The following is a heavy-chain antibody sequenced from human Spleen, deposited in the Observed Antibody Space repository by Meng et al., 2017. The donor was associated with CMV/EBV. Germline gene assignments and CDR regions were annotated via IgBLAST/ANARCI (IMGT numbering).Heavy chain of an antibody. CDR2: ISGSAYRT. CDR1: GFSLSTSG. V-gene: IGHV3-23*01. CDR3: AKDQIADMVTFGGAPFDQ. D-gene: IGHD3-16*01. Sequence: LTLTCTFSGFSLSTSGMCVSWVRQPPGKGLEWVSHISGSAYRTEYADSVKGRFTISRDNSKNTLSLQMDSLRPDDTAVYFCAKDQIADMVTFGGAPFDQWGQGTLVTVSS. J-gene: IGHJ4*02.